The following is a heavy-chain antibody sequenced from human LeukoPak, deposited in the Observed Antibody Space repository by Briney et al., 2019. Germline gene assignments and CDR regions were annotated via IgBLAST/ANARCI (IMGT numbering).Heavy chain of an antibody. CDR2: IIPILGIA. J-gene: IGHJ4*02. V-gene: IGHV1-69*04. D-gene: IGHD4-11*01. CDR3: ARDGVAARDYPIYY. CDR1: GGTFSSYA. Sequence: RASVKVSCKASGGTFSSYAISWVRQAPGQGLEWMGRIIPILGIANYAQKFQGRVTVTADKSTSTAHMALNSLSCEDTGVYLCARDGVAARDYPIYYWGQGTLVTVSS.